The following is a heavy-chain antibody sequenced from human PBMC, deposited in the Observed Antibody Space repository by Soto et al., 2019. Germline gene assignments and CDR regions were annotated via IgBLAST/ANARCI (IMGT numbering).Heavy chain of an antibody. CDR2: IRSKGNNYAT. Sequence: PAASLRISFAAAGFTFSGSAMHLVRQPAGEGLEWVCSIRSKGNNYATAYAPSVKGRLTISRDSSKNSLYLRMNSPRAEDTSLYYCAREGYCCSTSCRSPTSFLDYWGQGTLVTVSS. V-gene: IGHV3-73*01. CDR1: GFTFSGSA. J-gene: IGHJ4*02. D-gene: IGHD2-2*01. CDR3: AREGYCCSTSCRSPTSFLDY.